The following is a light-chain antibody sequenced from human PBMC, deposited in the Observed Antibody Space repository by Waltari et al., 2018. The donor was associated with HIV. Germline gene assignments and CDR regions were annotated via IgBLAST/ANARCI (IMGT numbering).Light chain of an antibody. CDR2: KDS. CDR3: QSADASDTFLWV. J-gene: IGLJ3*02. V-gene: IGLV3-25*03. Sequence: SYELTQTPSVSVSPGQTARITCSGDGLSKQYTYWYQQRPGQAPVLVIYKDSERPSGIPDGYSGSSSGTTVTLTISGVQAEDEADYYCQSADASDTFLWVFGGGTKVTVL. CDR1: GLSKQY.